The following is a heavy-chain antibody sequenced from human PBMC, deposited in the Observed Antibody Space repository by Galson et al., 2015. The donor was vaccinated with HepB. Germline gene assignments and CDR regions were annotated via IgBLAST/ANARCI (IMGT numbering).Heavy chain of an antibody. CDR1: GFNFSIYG. Sequence: SLRLSCAASGFNFSIYGMHWVRQAPGKGLEWLAIIWFDGSQKHYLDSVKGRFAISRDNSKNTLYLQMGRLRVEDTAMYYCVREGSGDLAAMDPWGQGTLVSVSS. CDR2: IWFDGSQK. V-gene: IGHV3-33*01. D-gene: IGHD7-27*01. J-gene: IGHJ5*02. CDR3: VREGSGDLAAMDP.